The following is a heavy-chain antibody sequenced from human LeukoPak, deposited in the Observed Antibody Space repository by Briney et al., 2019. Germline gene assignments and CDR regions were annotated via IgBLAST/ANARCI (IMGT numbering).Heavy chain of an antibody. CDR2: IIPILGIA. J-gene: IGHJ6*02. CDR1: GGTFSSYA. Sequence: GASVKVSCKASGGTFSSYAISWVRQAPGQGLEWMGRIIPILGIANYAQKLQGRVTMTTDTSTSTAYMELRSLRSDDTAVYYCARDWVDRPLTTYYYYYGMDVWGQGTTVTVSS. CDR3: ARDWVDRPLTTYYYYYGMDV. D-gene: IGHD3-22*01. V-gene: IGHV1-69*04.